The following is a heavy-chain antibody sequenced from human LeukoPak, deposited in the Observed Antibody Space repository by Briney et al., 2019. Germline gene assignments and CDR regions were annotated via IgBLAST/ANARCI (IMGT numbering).Heavy chain of an antibody. CDR3: ARGGYSYTMVIPSYYYYGMDV. D-gene: IGHD5-18*01. V-gene: IGHV1-69*13. CDR1: GGTFTSYA. CDR2: IIPMFGTA. Sequence: ASVKVSCKASGGTFTSYAVNWVRQAPGQGLEWMGGIIPMFGTANYAQNFQGRVTITADESTSTAYMELRSLRSDDTAVYYCARGGYSYTMVIPSYYYYGMDVWGQGTTVTVSS. J-gene: IGHJ6*02.